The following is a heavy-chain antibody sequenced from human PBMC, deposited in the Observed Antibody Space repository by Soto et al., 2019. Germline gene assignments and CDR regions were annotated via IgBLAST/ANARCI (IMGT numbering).Heavy chain of an antibody. CDR1: GFTFSSYG. D-gene: IGHD2-8*01. CDR3: ARVSRPLFCGLFLYGYYFDY. J-gene: IGHJ4*02. CDR2: IWYDGSNK. V-gene: IGHV3-33*01. Sequence: QVQLVESGGGVVQPGRSLRLSCAASGFTFSSYGMHWVRQAPGKGLEWVAVIWYDGSNKYYADSVKGRFTISRDNSKNAAYLQISSLRGVNAAVYYCARVSRPLFCGLFLYGYYFDYWGQGTLVTVSS.